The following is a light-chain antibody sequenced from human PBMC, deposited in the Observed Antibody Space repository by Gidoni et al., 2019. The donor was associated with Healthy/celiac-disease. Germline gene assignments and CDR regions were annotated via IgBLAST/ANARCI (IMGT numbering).Light chain of an antibody. Sequence: DIQMTQSPSSLSASVGDRVTITCRASQSISSYLNWYQQKPGKAPKILIYAAHSLQSGVPSRFSGSGSGTDFTLTISSLQPEDFATYYFQQSYSTPRTFGQGTKLEIK. V-gene: IGKV1-39*01. CDR1: QSISSY. J-gene: IGKJ2*01. CDR2: AAH. CDR3: QQSYSTPRT.